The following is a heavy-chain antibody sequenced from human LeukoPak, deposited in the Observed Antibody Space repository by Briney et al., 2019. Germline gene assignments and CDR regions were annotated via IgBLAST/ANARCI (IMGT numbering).Heavy chain of an antibody. Sequence: KSGGSLRLSCAASGFTFSSYSMNWVRQAPGKGLEWVSSISSSSSYIYYADSVKGRFTISRDNAKNPLYLQMNSLRAEDTAVYYCARDSGDSSGYYYSGAGLFDYWGQGTLVTVSS. CDR3: ARDSGDSSGYYYSGAGLFDY. V-gene: IGHV3-21*01. CDR1: GFTFSSYS. J-gene: IGHJ4*02. CDR2: ISSSSSYI. D-gene: IGHD3-22*01.